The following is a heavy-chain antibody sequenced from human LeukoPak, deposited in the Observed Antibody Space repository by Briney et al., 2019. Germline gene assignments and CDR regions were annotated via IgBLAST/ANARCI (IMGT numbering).Heavy chain of an antibody. CDR1: GYTLTELS. CDR2: FDPEDGEI. Sequence: ASVKVSCKVSGYTLTELSMHWVRQAPGKGLGWMGGFDPEDGEIIYPQKFQGRVTMTEDTSTDTAYMELSSLRSEDTAVYYCATVVLPPDWFDPWGQGTLVTVSS. CDR3: ATVVLPPDWFDP. V-gene: IGHV1-24*01. J-gene: IGHJ5*02.